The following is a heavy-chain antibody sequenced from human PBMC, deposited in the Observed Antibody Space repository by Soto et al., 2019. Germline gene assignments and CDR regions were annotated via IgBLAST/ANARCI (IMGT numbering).Heavy chain of an antibody. Sequence: SETLSLTCAVSGWSFSDDYWSWIRQAPGKGLEWIGEINQGGNTNYNPSVKSRVTMSVDTSRKQVYLKVTSVTAADTAVYYCGRRPKAMVVANFWGQGTLVTVSS. V-gene: IGHV4-34*01. CDR2: INQGGNT. CDR3: GRRPKAMVVANF. CDR1: GWSFSDDY. D-gene: IGHD2-21*01. J-gene: IGHJ4*02.